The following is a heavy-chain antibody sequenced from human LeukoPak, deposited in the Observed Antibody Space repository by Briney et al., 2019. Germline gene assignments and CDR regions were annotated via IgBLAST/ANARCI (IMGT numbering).Heavy chain of an antibody. CDR1: GYTFTSYD. Sequence: ASVKVSCKASGYTFTSYDIKGVRQATGQGLEWMGWMNPNRGNTGYAQKFQGRVTMTRHTSISTAYMELSSLRSEDTAVYYCARVGNALDFDYWGQGTLVTVSS. CDR3: ARVGNALDFDY. CDR2: MNPNRGNT. D-gene: IGHD1-1*01. V-gene: IGHV1-8*01. J-gene: IGHJ4*02.